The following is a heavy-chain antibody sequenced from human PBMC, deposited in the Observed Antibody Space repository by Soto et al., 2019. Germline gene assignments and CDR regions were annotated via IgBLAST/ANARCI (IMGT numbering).Heavy chain of an antibody. CDR1: GGSISSYY. Sequence: SETLSLTCTVSGGSISSYYWSWIRQPPGKGLEWIGYIYYSGSTNYNPSLKSRVTISVDTSKNQFSLKLSSVTAADTAVYYCARAHYDFWSGYFSGGCAFDIWGQGTMVTVSS. V-gene: IGHV4-59*01. CDR2: IYYSGST. J-gene: IGHJ3*02. D-gene: IGHD3-3*01. CDR3: ARAHYDFWSGYFSGGCAFDI.